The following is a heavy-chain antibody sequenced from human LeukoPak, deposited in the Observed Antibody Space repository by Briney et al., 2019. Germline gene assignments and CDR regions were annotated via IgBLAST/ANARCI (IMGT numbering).Heavy chain of an antibody. CDR2: FGPEDGET. V-gene: IGHV1-24*01. CDR1: GYTLTELS. D-gene: IGHD3-3*01. CDR3: ATGFRITIFGVVTYYYGMDV. Sequence: GASVKVSCKVSGYTLTELSMHWVRQAPGKGLEWMGGFGPEDGETIYAQKFQGRVTMTEDTSTDTAYMELSSLRSEDTAVYYCATGFRITIFGVVTYYYGMDVWGQGTTVTVSS. J-gene: IGHJ6*02.